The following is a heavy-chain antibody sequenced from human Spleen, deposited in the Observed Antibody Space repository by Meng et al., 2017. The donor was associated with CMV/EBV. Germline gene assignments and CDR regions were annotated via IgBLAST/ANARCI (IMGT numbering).Heavy chain of an antibody. V-gene: IGHV4-39*07. CDR2: IYYSGTT. CDR1: GGSVSTDNYF. Sequence: SETLSLTCTVSGGSVSTDNYFWSWIRQPPGKGLEWIGTIYYSGTTYYNPSLKSRVTISVDTSKNQFSLKLNSVTAADTAVYYCARVWITIFGVVIGPFDPWGQGTLVTVSS. CDR3: ARVWITIFGVVIGPFDP. J-gene: IGHJ5*02. D-gene: IGHD3-3*01.